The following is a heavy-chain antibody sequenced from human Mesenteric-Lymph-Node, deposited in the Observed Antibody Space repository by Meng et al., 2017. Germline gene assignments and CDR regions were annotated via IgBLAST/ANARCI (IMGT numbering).Heavy chain of an antibody. CDR3: AREGPIGGRHNWFDP. CDR2: IDPSGGST. D-gene: IGHD3-16*01. J-gene: IGHJ5*02. V-gene: IGHV1-46*01. Sequence: ASVKVSCKASGYTFTSYYIHWWRQAPGQGLEWMGIIDPSGGSTTYAQNFQGRVTMTRDTSTSTVYMELSSLRSDDTAVFYCAREGPIGGRHNWFDPWGQGTLVTVSS. CDR1: GYTFTSYY.